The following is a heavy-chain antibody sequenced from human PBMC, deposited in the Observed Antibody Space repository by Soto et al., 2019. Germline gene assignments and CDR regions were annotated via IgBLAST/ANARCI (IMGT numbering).Heavy chain of an antibody. Sequence: QVQLVQSGAEVKKPGASVKVSCKASGYTFTSYGISWVRQAPGQGLEWMGWISAYNGNTKYAQKPKGRVTMTTDTSTSTDYMELRSLRSDDTAGYYCARDLAVGLVDYWGKGSLVTVSS. J-gene: IGHJ4*02. CDR2: ISAYNGNT. V-gene: IGHV1-18*01. CDR3: ARDLAVGLVDY. D-gene: IGHD6-19*01. CDR1: GYTFTSYG.